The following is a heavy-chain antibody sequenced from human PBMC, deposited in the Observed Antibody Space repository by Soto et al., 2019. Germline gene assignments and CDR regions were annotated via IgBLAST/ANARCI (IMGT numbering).Heavy chain of an antibody. V-gene: IGHV4-59*01. CDR3: ARSTDSSGWRFDY. Sequence: QVQLQESGPGLVKPSETLSLTCTVSGASISVYSWSWIRQPPGKGLEWIGYIYYSGSTNYNPSLKSRVAISVDTSKNQFSLKLSSVTAADTAVYYCARSTDSSGWRFDYWGQGTQVTVSS. J-gene: IGHJ4*02. CDR2: IYYSGST. D-gene: IGHD6-19*01. CDR1: GASISVYS.